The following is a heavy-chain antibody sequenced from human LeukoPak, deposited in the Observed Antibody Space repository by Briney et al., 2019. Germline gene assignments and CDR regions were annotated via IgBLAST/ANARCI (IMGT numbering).Heavy chain of an antibody. Sequence: SETLSLTYTVSGGSISSYYWSWIRQPPGKGLEWIGYIYYSGSTNYNPSLKSRVTISVDTSKNQFSLKLSSVTAADTAVYYCARKGSDYYGSGRRDWFDPWGQGTLVTVSS. V-gene: IGHV4-59*08. CDR2: IYYSGST. J-gene: IGHJ5*02. D-gene: IGHD3-10*01. CDR1: GGSISSYY. CDR3: ARKGSDYYGSGRRDWFDP.